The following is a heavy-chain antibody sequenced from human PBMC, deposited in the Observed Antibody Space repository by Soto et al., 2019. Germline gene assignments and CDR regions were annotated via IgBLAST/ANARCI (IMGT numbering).Heavy chain of an antibody. V-gene: IGHV3-21*04. CDR2: ISFSGDYI. Sequence: GGSLRLSCAVSGFPLEKYGMNWVRQAPGKGLEWVSSISFSGDYIYYADSVKGRFTISRDNARNSLYLQLNSLRPEDTAVYYCAVYGYGVSAAAYWGQGTLVTVSS. CDR3: AVYGYGVSAAAY. CDR1: GFPLEKYG. J-gene: IGHJ4*02. D-gene: IGHD4-17*01.